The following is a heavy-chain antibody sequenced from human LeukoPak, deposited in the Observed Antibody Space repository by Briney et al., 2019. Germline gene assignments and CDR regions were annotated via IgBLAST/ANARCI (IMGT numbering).Heavy chain of an antibody. CDR3: ARHPTYYDFWSGYYLIEPSDAFDI. J-gene: IGHJ3*02. D-gene: IGHD3-3*01. CDR2: IYPGDSDT. V-gene: IGHV5-51*01. Sequence: GESLKISCKGSGYSFTSYWIGWVRQMPGKGLEWMGIIYPGDSDTRYSPSFQGQVTISADKSISTAYLQWSSLKASDTAMYYCARHPTYYDFWSGYYLIEPSDAFDIWGQGTMVTVSS. CDR1: GYSFTSYW.